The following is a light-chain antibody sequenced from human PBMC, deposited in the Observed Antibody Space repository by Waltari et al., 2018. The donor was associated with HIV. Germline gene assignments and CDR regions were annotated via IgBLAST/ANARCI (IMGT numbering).Light chain of an antibody. CDR3: KSSTTRSTPCV. CDR1: NSDIGGHNS. CDR2: DVS. J-gene: IGLJ1*01. V-gene: IGLV2-14*01. Sequence: QSALTQPASVSGSPGQSITISCTGTNSDIGGHNSVAWYQQHPGKAPKLIIYDVSNRPAGVSDRFSGSKSSNTASLTISGLQAEDEADYYCKSSTTRSTPCVFGSGTKVTVL.